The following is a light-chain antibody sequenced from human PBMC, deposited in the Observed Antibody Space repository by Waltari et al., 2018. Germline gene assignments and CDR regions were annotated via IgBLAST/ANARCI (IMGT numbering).Light chain of an antibody. CDR1: SLRTSY. J-gene: IGLJ2*01. CDR3: SSRNGRASQVV. V-gene: IGLV3-19*01. Sequence: SSGLTQDPAVSVALGQTIRITCRGDSLRTSYASWYQVKTGQAPVLVMFGKEKRPSGVPARISGESSETTSSLIITGAQAEDEADYYCSSRNGRASQVVFAGGTKVTVL. CDR2: GKE.